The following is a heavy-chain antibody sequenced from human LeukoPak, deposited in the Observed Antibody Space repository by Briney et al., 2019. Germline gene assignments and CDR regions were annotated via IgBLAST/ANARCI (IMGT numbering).Heavy chain of an antibody. J-gene: IGHJ4*02. Sequence: SETLSLTCTVSGGSISSYYWSWIRQPPGKGLEWIGYISYSGSSNYNPSLKSRVSISVDTSKNQFSLKLTSVTAADTAVYYCARLYLPATRSDYWGQGTLVTVSS. CDR1: GGSISSYY. CDR2: ISYSGSS. CDR3: ARLYLPATRSDY. V-gene: IGHV4-59*08. D-gene: IGHD5-24*01.